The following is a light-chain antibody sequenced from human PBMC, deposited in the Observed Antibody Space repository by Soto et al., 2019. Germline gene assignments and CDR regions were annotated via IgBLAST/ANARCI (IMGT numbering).Light chain of an antibody. CDR1: SGHSSYA. CDR3: QTWGTGAHV. J-gene: IGLJ1*01. V-gene: IGLV4-69*01. Sequence: QSVLTQSPSASASLGASVKLTCTLSSGHSSYAIAGHQQQPEKGPRYLMKLNRDGSHSKGDGIPDRFSGSSSGAERYLTISSLQSEDEADYYCQTWGTGAHVFGTGTKLTVL. CDR2: LNRDGSH.